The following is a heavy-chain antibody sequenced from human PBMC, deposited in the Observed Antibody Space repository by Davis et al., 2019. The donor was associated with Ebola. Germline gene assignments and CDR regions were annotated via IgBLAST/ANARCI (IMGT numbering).Heavy chain of an antibody. J-gene: IGHJ2*01. CDR2: INSDGSST. CDR3: ARGAYYDFWSGYSVVFGHWYFDL. Sequence: PGGSLRLSCAASGFTFSSYWMHWVRQAPGKGLVWVSRINSDGSSTSYADSVKGRFTISRDNAKNTLYLQMNSLRAEDTAVYYCARGAYYDFWSGYSVVFGHWYFDLWGRGTLVTVSS. V-gene: IGHV3-74*01. CDR1: GFTFSSYW. D-gene: IGHD3-3*01.